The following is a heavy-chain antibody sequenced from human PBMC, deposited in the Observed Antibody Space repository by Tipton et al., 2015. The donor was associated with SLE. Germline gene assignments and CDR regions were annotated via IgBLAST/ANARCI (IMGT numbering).Heavy chain of an antibody. CDR3: ARKTTVITPGAFDI. V-gene: IGHV4-61*02. D-gene: IGHD4-23*01. CDR1: GDSVSNYNYY. Sequence: TLSLTCTVSGDSVSNYNYYWSWIRQSAGKGLEWIGRIYSSGTTNYNPSLKSRLTISLDTSKNQFSLNLNSVTAADTAVYYCARKTTVITPGAFDIWGQGTMVTVSS. CDR2: IYSSGTT. J-gene: IGHJ3*02.